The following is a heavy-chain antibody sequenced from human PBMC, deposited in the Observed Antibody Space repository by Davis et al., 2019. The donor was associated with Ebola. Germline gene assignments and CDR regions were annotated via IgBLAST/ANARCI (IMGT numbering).Heavy chain of an antibody. J-gene: IGHJ6*02. V-gene: IGHV3-23*01. CDR1: GYTFRIHA. CDR2: LSGSGGLS. CDR3: ARGGETVTGTASHGMDV. Sequence: GESLKISCAASGYTFRIHAMTWVRQAPGKGLEWVSALSGSGGLSYYADSVKGRFTISRDNSKNTLYLQMDSLIAEDTAAYYCARGGETVTGTASHGMDVWGQGTTVTVSS. D-gene: IGHD1-14*01.